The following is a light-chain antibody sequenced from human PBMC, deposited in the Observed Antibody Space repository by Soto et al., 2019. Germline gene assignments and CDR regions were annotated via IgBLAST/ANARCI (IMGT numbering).Light chain of an antibody. Sequence: EILLTQSLGTLSLSPGERATLSCRASQSVSSSELAWYQQKPDQAPRLLVYSASSRATGIPDRFSGSGSGTDFTLTISRLEPEDFAVYYCQHYGSSSPLPFGGGTKVEIK. CDR1: QSVSSSE. V-gene: IGKV3-20*01. CDR3: QHYGSSSPLP. CDR2: SAS. J-gene: IGKJ4*01.